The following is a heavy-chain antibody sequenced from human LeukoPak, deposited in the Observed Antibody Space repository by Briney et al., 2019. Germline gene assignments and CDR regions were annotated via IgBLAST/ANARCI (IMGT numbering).Heavy chain of an antibody. CDR3: AKELSGGVGY. V-gene: IGHV3-30*18. J-gene: IGHJ4*02. Sequence: GGSLRLSCAASAFAFSTYVMHWVRQAPGKGLEWVAVISSDGGNRYYADSVKGRFTISRDNSKNTLFLQMNSLRVEDTAVYYCAKELSGGVGYWGQGTLVTVSS. D-gene: IGHD2-8*02. CDR2: ISSDGGNR. CDR1: AFAFSTYV.